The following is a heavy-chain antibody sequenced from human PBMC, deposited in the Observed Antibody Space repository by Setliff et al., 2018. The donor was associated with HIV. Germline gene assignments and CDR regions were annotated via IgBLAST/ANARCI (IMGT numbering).Heavy chain of an antibody. CDR3: AKELAASGLGYFDS. CDR2: ILSTGERT. Sequence: PGGSLRLSCAASGFTFSSYGMHWVRQAPGKGLEWVSAILSTGERTFYADSVTGRFAISRDNSKNTVYLQMNSLRAEDTAEYYCAKELAASGLGYFDSWGRGILVTVSS. J-gene: IGHJ4*02. V-gene: IGHV3-23*01. CDR1: GFTFSSYG. D-gene: IGHD3-22*01.